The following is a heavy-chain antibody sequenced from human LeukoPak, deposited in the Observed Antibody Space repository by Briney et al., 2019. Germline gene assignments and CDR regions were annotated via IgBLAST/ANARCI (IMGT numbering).Heavy chain of an antibody. CDR3: AKDQRVTRGPYYYYRR. J-gene: IGHJ6*03. CDR2: ISVSGGST. D-gene: IGHD4-17*01. V-gene: IGHV3-23*01. Sequence: GGSLRLSCAASGFTFDDYAMSWVRQAPGEGLEWVSSISVSGGSTFYADSVKGRFTISRDNSKNTLYLQMNSLRAQDTAVYYCAKDQRVTRGPYYYYRRLGQRGHGHRLL. CDR1: GFTFDDYA.